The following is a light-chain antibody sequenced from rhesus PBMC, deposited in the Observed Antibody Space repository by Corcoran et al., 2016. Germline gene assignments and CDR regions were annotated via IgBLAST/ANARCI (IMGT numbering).Light chain of an antibody. CDR2: ATA. CDR1: QGIGTD. J-gene: IGKJ1*01. Sequence: DIQMTQSPSSLSASVGDRVTITCRASQGIGTDLNWYQQKPGKPPKRLIYATASLDRGGPSRFSGSGSGTDVTSTISSLQPEDFATYYCQQHNSYPPTFGQGTKVEIK. CDR3: QQHNSYPPT. V-gene: IGKV1-43*02.